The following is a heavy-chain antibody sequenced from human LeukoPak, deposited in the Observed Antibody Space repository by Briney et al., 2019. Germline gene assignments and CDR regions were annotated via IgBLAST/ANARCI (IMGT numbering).Heavy chain of an antibody. J-gene: IGHJ4*02. D-gene: IGHD3-22*01. CDR2: ISSSSSYI. Sequence: GGSLRLSCAAAGFTFSSYSTNWVRQAPRKGVEWVSSISSSSSYIYYADSVKGRFTISRDNTKNSLYLQMNSRRAEDTAVYYCARKYYDSSSYLYFDYWGQGTLVTVSS. V-gene: IGHV3-21*01. CDR3: ARKYYDSSSYLYFDY. CDR1: GFTFSSYS.